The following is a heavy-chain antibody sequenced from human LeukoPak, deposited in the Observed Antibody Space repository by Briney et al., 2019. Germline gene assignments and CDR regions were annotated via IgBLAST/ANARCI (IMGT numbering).Heavy chain of an antibody. V-gene: IGHV4-34*01. D-gene: IGHD4-17*01. Sequence: SETLSLTCAVYGGSFSGYYWSWIRQPPGKGLEWIGEINHSGSTNYNPSLKSRVTMSVDTSKNQFSLKLSSVTAADTAVYYCARDRDYGDYFNWFDPWGQGTLVTVSS. J-gene: IGHJ5*02. CDR2: INHSGST. CDR1: GGSFSGYY. CDR3: ARDRDYGDYFNWFDP.